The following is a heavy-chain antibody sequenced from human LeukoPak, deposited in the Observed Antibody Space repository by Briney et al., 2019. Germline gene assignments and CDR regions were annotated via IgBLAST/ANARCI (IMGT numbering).Heavy chain of an antibody. J-gene: IGHJ4*02. CDR3: ARVDRSSWPFCFDY. CDR1: GGSISSYY. Sequence: SETLSLTCTVSGGSISSYYWSWIRQPPGKGLEWIGYIYYSGSANYNPSLKSRVTISVDTSKNQFSLTLSSVTAADTAVYYCARVDRSSWPFCFDYWGQGTLVTVSS. CDR2: IYYSGSA. D-gene: IGHD6-13*01. V-gene: IGHV4-59*01.